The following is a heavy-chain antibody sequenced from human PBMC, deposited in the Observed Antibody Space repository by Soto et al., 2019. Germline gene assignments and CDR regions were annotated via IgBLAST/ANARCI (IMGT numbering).Heavy chain of an antibody. CDR1: GFTVCSNY. CDR2: IYSGGST. D-gene: IGHD4-17*01. CDR3: ARDDYGDYAGAFDI. V-gene: IGHV3-66*01. Sequence: EVQLVESGGGLVQPGGSLSLSCSASGFTVCSNYMSWVRQAPGKGLEWVSVIYSGGSTYYADSVKGRFTISRDNSKNTLYLQMNSLRAEDTAVYYCARDDYGDYAGAFDIWGQGTMVTVSS. J-gene: IGHJ3*02.